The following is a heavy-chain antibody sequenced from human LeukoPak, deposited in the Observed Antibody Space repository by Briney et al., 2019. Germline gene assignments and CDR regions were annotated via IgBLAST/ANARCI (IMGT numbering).Heavy chain of an antibody. Sequence: ASVKVSCKASGYTFTSSGISWVRQAPGQGLEWMGWINGYNGNTNYAQKLQGRVTMATDTSTSTAYMELRSLRSDDTAVYYCARAYGSGSYYSDYWGQGTLVTVSS. J-gene: IGHJ4*02. D-gene: IGHD3-10*01. CDR2: INGYNGNT. V-gene: IGHV1-18*01. CDR3: ARAYGSGSYYSDY. CDR1: GYTFTSSG.